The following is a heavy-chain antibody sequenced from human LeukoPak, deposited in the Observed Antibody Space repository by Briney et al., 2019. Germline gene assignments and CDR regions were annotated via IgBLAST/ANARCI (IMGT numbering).Heavy chain of an antibody. J-gene: IGHJ4*02. Sequence: TGGSLRLSCAASGFTFSSYALNWVRQAPGKGLEWVAVISYDGSNKYYADSVKGRFTISRDDPKNTLYLQMNSLRAEDTAVYYCAKVVGATRGYFDYWGQGTLVTVSS. D-gene: IGHD1-26*01. CDR2: ISYDGSNK. V-gene: IGHV3-30*18. CDR1: GFTFSSYA. CDR3: AKVVGATRGYFDY.